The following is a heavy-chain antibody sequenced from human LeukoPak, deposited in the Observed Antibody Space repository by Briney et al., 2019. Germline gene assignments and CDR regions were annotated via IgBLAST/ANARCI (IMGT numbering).Heavy chain of an antibody. CDR2: IWYDGSNK. CDR1: GFTFSSHG. Sequence: GGSLRLSCAASGFTFSSHGMHWVRQAPGKGLEWVAGIWYDGSNKYYADSVKGRFTISRDNSKNTLYLQMNSLRAEDTAVYYCATVKLGSSWSILDYWGQGTLVTVSS. V-gene: IGHV3-33*01. CDR3: ATVKLGSSWSILDY. D-gene: IGHD6-13*01. J-gene: IGHJ4*02.